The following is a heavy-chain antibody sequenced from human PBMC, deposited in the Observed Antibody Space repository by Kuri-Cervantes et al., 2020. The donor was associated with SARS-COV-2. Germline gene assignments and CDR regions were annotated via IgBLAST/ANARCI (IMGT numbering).Heavy chain of an antibody. V-gene: IGHV3-9*01. D-gene: IGHD3-10*01. CDR1: GFTFGDYA. J-gene: IGHJ5*02. CDR3: AKDRMVQGVIRGTAFDP. CDR2: ISWNSGSI. Sequence: SLKISCAASGFTFGDYAMHWVRQAPGKGLEWVSGISWNSGSIGYADSVKGRFTISRGNAKNSLYLQMNSLRAEDTALYYCAKDRMVQGVIRGTAFDPWGQGTLVTVSS.